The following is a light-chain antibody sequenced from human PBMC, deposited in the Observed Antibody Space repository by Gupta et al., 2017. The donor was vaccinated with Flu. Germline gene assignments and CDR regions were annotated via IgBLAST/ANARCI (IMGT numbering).Light chain of an antibody. Sequence: NCKSSQSVLYSSNNKNYLAWYQQKPGQPPKLLIYWASTRESGVPDRFSGSGSGTDFTLTISSLQAEGVAVYYCQQYYSTPHTFGQGTKVEIK. CDR1: QSVLYSSNNKNY. J-gene: IGKJ1*01. V-gene: IGKV4-1*01. CDR3: QQYYSTPHT. CDR2: WAS.